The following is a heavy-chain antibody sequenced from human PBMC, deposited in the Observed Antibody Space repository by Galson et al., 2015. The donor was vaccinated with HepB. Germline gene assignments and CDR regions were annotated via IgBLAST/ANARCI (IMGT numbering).Heavy chain of an antibody. CDR1: GFTFSSYA. D-gene: IGHD2-2*01. CDR2: ISYDGSNK. CDR3: AIESIYCSSTSCYGNWFDP. J-gene: IGHJ5*02. V-gene: IGHV3-30-3*01. Sequence: SLRLSCAASGFTFSSYAMHWVRQAPGKGLEWVAVISYDGSNKYYADSVKGRFTISRDNSKNTLYLQMNSLRAEDTAVYYCAIESIYCSSTSCYGNWFDPWGQGTLVTVSS.